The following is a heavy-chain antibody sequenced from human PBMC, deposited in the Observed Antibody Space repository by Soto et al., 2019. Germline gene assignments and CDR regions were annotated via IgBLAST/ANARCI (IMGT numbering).Heavy chain of an antibody. Sequence: SETLSLTCTVSGDSISSSSHYWGWIRQPPGKGLEWIGSIYYSGSTHYNPSLKSRVTISVDTSKNQFSLKLSSVTAADTAVYYCASHSYGSGTDYYYYYGMDVWGQGTTVPVSS. CDR3: ASHSYGSGTDYYYYYGMDV. J-gene: IGHJ6*02. CDR2: IYYSGST. V-gene: IGHV4-39*01. D-gene: IGHD3-10*01. CDR1: GDSISSSSHY.